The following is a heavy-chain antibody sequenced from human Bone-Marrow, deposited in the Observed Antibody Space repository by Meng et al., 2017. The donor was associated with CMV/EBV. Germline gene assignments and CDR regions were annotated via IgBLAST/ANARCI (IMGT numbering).Heavy chain of an antibody. CDR2: IIPVPGIA. D-gene: IGHD2-2*01. CDR3: AREGVIPAERPTEETYYFDN. Sequence: SVKVSCKSSGYTFTAYYIHWVRQAPGQGLEWMGGIIPVPGIANYAQKFQGRVTITADISTRTAYMELNSLRSADTAVYYCAREGVIPAERPTEETYYFDNWGQGTLVTVSS. J-gene: IGHJ4*02. V-gene: IGHV1-69*10. CDR1: GYTFTAYY.